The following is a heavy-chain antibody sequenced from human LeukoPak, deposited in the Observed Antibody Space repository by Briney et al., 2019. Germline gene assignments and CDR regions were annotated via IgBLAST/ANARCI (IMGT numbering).Heavy chain of an antibody. J-gene: IGHJ6*04. CDR3: ARGRMVRGVINYYYGMDV. Sequence: GGSLRLSCAASGFNISSYWMSWVRQAPGKGLEGVANIKQAGSEKYNVDSVKDRFTIFRGNAKNSLYLQMNGLRAEETAVYYCARGRMVRGVINYYYGMDVWGKGTTVTVSS. CDR2: IKQAGSEK. CDR1: GFNISSYW. V-gene: IGHV3-7*03. D-gene: IGHD3-10*01.